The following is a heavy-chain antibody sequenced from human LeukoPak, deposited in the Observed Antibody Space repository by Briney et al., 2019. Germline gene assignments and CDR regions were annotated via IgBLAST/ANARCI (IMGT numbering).Heavy chain of an antibody. CDR2: IIPIFGTA. CDR3: ASRDRGVETDY. Sequence: SVKVSCKASGGTFSSYAISWVRQAPGQGLEWMGGIIPIFGTANYAQKFQGRVTITADESTSTAYMELSSLRSEDTAVYYCASRDRGVETDYWAREPWSPSPQ. V-gene: IGHV1-69*13. J-gene: IGHJ4*02. D-gene: IGHD5-24*01. CDR1: GGTFSSYA.